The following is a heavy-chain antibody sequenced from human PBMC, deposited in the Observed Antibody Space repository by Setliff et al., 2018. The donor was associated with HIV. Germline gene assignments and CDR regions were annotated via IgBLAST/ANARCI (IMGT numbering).Heavy chain of an antibody. J-gene: IGHJ4*02. CDR1: GFTFSSYA. CDR3: AKGLSGPFDY. V-gene: IGHV3-23*01. D-gene: IGHD3-16*02. Sequence: PGGSLRLSCVASGFTFSSYAMSWVRQAPGKGLEWVSGISGSGGSTYYADSVKGRFTISRDNSKTTLYLQMNSLRAQDTAVYYCAKGLSGPFDYWGQGTLVTV. CDR2: ISGSGGST.